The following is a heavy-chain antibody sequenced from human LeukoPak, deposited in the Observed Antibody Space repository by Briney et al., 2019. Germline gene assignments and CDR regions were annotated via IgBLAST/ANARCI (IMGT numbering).Heavy chain of an antibody. CDR3: ARHGERYYYMDV. J-gene: IGHJ6*03. CDR1: GGSISSSSYY. V-gene: IGHV4-39*01. D-gene: IGHD6-25*01. CDR2: IYYSGST. Sequence: ASETLSLTCTVSGGSISSSSYYWGWIRQPPGKGLEWIGSIYYSGSTYYNPSLKSRVTISVDTSKNQFSLKLSSVTAADTAVYYCARHGERYYYMDVWGKGTTVTISS.